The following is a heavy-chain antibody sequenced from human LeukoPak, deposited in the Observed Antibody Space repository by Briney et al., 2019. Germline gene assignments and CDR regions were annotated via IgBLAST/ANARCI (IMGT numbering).Heavy chain of an antibody. V-gene: IGHV3-23*01. D-gene: IGHD6-13*01. CDR1: GFAFSTYV. J-gene: IGHJ4*02. Sequence: GGSLRLSCAASGFAFSTYVMSWVRQAPGKGLEWVSAISGSGGSTYYADSVKGRFTISRDNSKNTLYLQMNSLRAEDTAVYSCAKPLGSSWDYFDYWGQGTLVTVSS. CDR2: ISGSGGST. CDR3: AKPLGSSWDYFDY.